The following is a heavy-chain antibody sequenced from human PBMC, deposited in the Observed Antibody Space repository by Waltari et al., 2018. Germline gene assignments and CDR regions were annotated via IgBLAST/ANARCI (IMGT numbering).Heavy chain of an antibody. D-gene: IGHD2-21*01. Sequence: QVQLQESGPGLVKPSETLSLTCTVSGYSISSGYYWGWLRQPPGKGPGWIGSIYHSGSTYYNPSLKSRVTISVDTSKNQFSLKLSSVTAADTAVYYCAREYCRGDCYSTRGGYYYYYYMDVWGKGTTVTVSS. J-gene: IGHJ6*03. CDR3: AREYCRGDCYSTRGGYYYYYYMDV. CDR1: GYSISSGYY. V-gene: IGHV4-38-2*02. CDR2: IYHSGST.